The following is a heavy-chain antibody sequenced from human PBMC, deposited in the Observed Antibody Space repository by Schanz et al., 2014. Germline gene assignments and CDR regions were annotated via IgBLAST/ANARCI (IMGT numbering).Heavy chain of an antibody. J-gene: IGHJ4*02. D-gene: IGHD3-9*01. CDR1: GYTFTSYG. Sequence: QVQLVQSGAEVKKPGASVKVSCKASGYTFTSYGISWVRQAPGQGLEWMVWISAYNGNTKYPQKLQGGVTMTTDTSTSTAYMELRSLISDDTAVYYCARYAADFYEILTEEDYWGQGTLVTVSS. V-gene: IGHV1-18*01. CDR3: ARYAADFYEILTEEDY. CDR2: ISAYNGNT.